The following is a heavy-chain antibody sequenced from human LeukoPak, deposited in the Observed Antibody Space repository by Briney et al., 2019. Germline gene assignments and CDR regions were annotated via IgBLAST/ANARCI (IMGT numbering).Heavy chain of an antibody. CDR1: GFTFSNYW. Sequence: PGGSLRLSCAASGFTFSNYWMHWVRQAPGKGLVWVSRINNDGSNTNYADSVKGRFTISRDNAKNTLYLQMNSLRAEDTAVYYCARVDRGTTILGYWGQGTLVTVSS. CDR3: ARVDRGTTILGY. J-gene: IGHJ4*02. D-gene: IGHD1-26*01. CDR2: INNDGSNT. V-gene: IGHV3-74*01.